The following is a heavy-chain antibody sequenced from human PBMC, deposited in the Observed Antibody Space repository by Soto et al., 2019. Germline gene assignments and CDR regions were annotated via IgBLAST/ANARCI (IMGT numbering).Heavy chain of an antibody. J-gene: IGHJ4*02. CDR1: GLTFNKAW. Sequence: GGSLRLSCAASGLTFNKAWMNWVRQAPGKGLEWVGRIKSKTDGGTTDYAAPVKGRFTILRDDSKNTVYLQMNSLKTEDTAVYYCTTIRPVAGSFDYWGQGTLVTVSS. CDR2: IKSKTDGGTT. D-gene: IGHD6-19*01. CDR3: TTIRPVAGSFDY. V-gene: IGHV3-15*07.